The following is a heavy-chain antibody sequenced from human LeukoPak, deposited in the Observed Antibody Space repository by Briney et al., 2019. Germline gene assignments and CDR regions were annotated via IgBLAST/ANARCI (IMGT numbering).Heavy chain of an antibody. D-gene: IGHD1-7*01. J-gene: IGHJ5*02. CDR1: GYSISSGYY. Sequence: SETLSLTCTVSGYSISSGYYWGWIRQPPGKGLEWIGSIYHSGSTYYNPSLKSRVTISVDTSKNQFSLRLSSVTAADTAVYYCVREGRITGTTVDPWGQGTLVTVSS. CDR3: VREGRITGTTVDP. CDR2: IYHSGST. V-gene: IGHV4-38-2*02.